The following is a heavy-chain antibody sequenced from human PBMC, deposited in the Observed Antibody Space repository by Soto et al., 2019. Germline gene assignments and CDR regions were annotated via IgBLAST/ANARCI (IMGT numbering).Heavy chain of an antibody. CDR2: IYPSDSDT. Sequence: GSLKISCKGSGYNFAGYWIACVRQMPGKGLELMGIIYPSDSDTRYRPSFQGQVTISADKSISSAYLQWSSLRASDTAMYYCARGGVSTRTFDYWGQGTPVTVSS. J-gene: IGHJ4*02. D-gene: IGHD3-3*01. CDR1: GYNFAGYW. CDR3: ARGGVSTRTFDY. V-gene: IGHV5-51*01.